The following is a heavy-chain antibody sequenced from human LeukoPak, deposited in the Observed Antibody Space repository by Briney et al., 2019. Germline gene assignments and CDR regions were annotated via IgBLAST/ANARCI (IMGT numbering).Heavy chain of an antibody. J-gene: IGHJ6*01. V-gene: IGHV4-30-4*02. Sequence: SETLSLTCPVPGGSIIGGDCYWSCIRQPPGKGLEWIGYIYDSGSTYYYPSLKSRVSISVDTSKNQFSLKLSSVTAADTAVYYCARESGYYGRDVWGEGTTVTVSA. CDR3: ARESGYYGRDV. CDR1: GGSIIGGDCY. CDR2: IYDSGST.